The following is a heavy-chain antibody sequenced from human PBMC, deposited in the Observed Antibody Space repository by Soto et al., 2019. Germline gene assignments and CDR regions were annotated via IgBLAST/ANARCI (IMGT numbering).Heavy chain of an antibody. CDR1: GHTLINYY. Sequence: QVQLVQSGAEVKKPGASVKVSCKASGHTLINYYMHWVRQAPGQGLDWLGKIDPSGNGTSYAERFQGSITLTSDTSTNTDYVELSSLRSEDTAIYYCSINYYDSSAYLYWGQGTLVTVSS. J-gene: IGHJ4*02. CDR2: IDPSGNGT. D-gene: IGHD3-22*01. CDR3: SINYYDSSAYLY. V-gene: IGHV1-46*01.